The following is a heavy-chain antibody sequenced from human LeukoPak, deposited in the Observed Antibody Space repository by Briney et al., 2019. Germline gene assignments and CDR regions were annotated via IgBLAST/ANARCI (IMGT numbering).Heavy chain of an antibody. CDR3: ARTLGYCSGGSCYFDY. J-gene: IGHJ4*02. CDR2: IKSKTDGGTT. D-gene: IGHD2-15*01. V-gene: IGHV3-15*01. Sequence: GGSLRLSCAASGFTFSDAWMSWVRQAPGKGLEWVGRIKSKTDGGTTDYAAPVKGRFTISRDDSKNTLYLQMNSLKTEDTAVYYCARTLGYCSGGSCYFDYWGQGTLVTVSS. CDR1: GFTFSDAW.